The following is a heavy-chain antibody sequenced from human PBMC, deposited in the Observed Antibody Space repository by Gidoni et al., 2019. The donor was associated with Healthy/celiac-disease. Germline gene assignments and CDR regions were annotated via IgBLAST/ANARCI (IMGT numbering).Heavy chain of an antibody. V-gene: IGHV3-9*01. CDR1: GFTFDDYA. CDR3: AKDTERGYDSSGYFDY. CDR2: ISWNSGSI. J-gene: IGHJ4*02. Sequence: EVQLVESGGGLVQPGRSLRLSCAASGFTFDDYAMHWVRQAPGKGLGWVSGISWNSGSIGYADSVKGRFTISRDNAKNSLYLQMNSLRAEDTALYYCAKDTERGYDSSGYFDYWGQGTLVTVSS. D-gene: IGHD3-22*01.